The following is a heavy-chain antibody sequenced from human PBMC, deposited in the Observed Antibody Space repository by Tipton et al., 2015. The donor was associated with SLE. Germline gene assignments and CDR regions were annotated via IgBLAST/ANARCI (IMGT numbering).Heavy chain of an antibody. V-gene: IGHV4-59*12. D-gene: IGHD6-25*01. CDR3: GGGPLFGY. CDR1: GGSISGYY. J-gene: IGHJ4*02. Sequence: TLSLTCTVSGGSISGYYWSWIRQSPGKGLEWIGYIYYTGSTNYDPSLKSRVNISVDLSKNQFSLKVSSVTAADTAVYYCGGGPLFGYWGQGTLVTVSS. CDR2: IYYTGST.